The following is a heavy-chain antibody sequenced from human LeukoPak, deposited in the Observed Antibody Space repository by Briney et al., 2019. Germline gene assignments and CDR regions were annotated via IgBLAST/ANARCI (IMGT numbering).Heavy chain of an antibody. CDR1: GGSISSGGYY. CDR3: ARGECSSTSCYRVFDY. J-gene: IGHJ4*02. D-gene: IGHD2-2*02. CDR2: IYYSWST. Sequence: PSETLSLTCTVSGGSISSGGYYWSWVRQHRGKGVEWVGYIYYSWSTYYNPSLKSRFTISLDTSKNQFSLKLSSVTAADTAVYYCARGECSSTSCYRVFDYWGQGTLVTVSS. V-gene: IGHV4-31*03.